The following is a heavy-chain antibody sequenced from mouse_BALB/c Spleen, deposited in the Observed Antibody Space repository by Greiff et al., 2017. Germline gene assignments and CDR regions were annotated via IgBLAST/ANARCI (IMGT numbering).Heavy chain of an antibody. Sequence: QVQLQQSGPSLVQPSQSLSITCTVSGFSLTSYGVHWVRQSPGKGLEWLGVIWRGGSTDYNAAFMSRLSITKDNSKSQVFFKMNSLQTDDTARYYCASSRVYGNYPFAYWGQGTLVTVSA. CDR2: IWRGGST. J-gene: IGHJ3*01. V-gene: IGHV2-5-1*01. D-gene: IGHD2-1*01. CDR3: ASSRVYGNYPFAY. CDR1: GFSLTSYG.